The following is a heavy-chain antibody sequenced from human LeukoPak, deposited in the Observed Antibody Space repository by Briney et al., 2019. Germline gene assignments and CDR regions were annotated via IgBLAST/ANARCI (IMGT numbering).Heavy chain of an antibody. J-gene: IGHJ6*03. CDR2: IIPIFGTA. Sequence: SVKVSCKASGGTFSSYAISWVRQAPGQGLEWMGGIIPIFGTANYAQKFQGRVTITADESTSTAYMELSSLRSEDTAVYYCATRPSFGQSGSYYYYMDVWGKGTTVTVSS. CDR3: ATRPSFGQSGSYYYYMDV. V-gene: IGHV1-69*13. D-gene: IGHD3/OR15-3a*01. CDR1: GGTFSSYA.